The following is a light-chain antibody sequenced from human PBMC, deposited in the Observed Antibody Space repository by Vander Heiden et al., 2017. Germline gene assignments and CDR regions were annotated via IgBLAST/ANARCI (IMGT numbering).Light chain of an antibody. Sequence: DIQMTQSPSTLSASVGDRVTITCRASQSISTWSAWYQQKPGRAPKLLIYKASSLESAVPPRFSGSGSGTEFTLTISSLQPDDFATYYCQQYDSFSRTFGQGTKVEI. J-gene: IGKJ1*01. CDR3: QQYDSFSRT. V-gene: IGKV1-5*03. CDR1: QSISTW. CDR2: KAS.